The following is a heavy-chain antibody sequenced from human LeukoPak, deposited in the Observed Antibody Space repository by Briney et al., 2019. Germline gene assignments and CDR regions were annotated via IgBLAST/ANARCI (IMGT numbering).Heavy chain of an antibody. CDR2: INPNSGGT. CDR1: GYTFTGYY. Sequence: GASVKVSCTASGYTFTGYYVHWVRQAPGQGLEWMGRINPNSGGTNYTQKFQGRVTMTRDTSVSTAYMELSRLRSDGTAVYYCARDYYDYVWGSYQKPGYWGQGTLVTVSS. D-gene: IGHD3-16*02. J-gene: IGHJ4*02. V-gene: IGHV1-2*06. CDR3: ARDYYDYVWGSYQKPGY.